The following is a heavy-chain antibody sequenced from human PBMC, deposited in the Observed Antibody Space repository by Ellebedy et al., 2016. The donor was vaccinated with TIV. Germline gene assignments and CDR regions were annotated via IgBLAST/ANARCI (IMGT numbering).Heavy chain of an antibody. CDR2: IIPIFCVA. J-gene: IGHJ4*02. V-gene: IGHV1-69*04. CDR1: GGIFSSFA. D-gene: IGHD4-23*01. CDR3: AKPGTGGNADDPPEY. Sequence: AASVKVSCKASGGIFSSFAINWVRQAPGHGLEWLGRIIPIFCVADYAQKFQGRVSITADKSTSTAYMELSSLRSEDTAVYYCAKPGTGGNADDPPEYWGQGTLVTVSP.